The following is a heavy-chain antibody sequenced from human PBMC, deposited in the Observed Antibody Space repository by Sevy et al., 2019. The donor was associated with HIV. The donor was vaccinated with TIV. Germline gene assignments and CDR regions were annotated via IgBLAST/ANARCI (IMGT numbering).Heavy chain of an antibody. CDR2: IYYNGHI. V-gene: IGHV4-59*08. Sequence: ETLSLTCTVSGGSITSLYWNWIRQPLGKGLEWLANIYYNGHINYNPSLKSRVTLSLDTSKNQFSLRLSSVTAADTAMYYCAGENAWGRGYSWGQGTLVTVSS. D-gene: IGHD1-26*01. J-gene: IGHJ4*02. CDR1: GGSITSLY. CDR3: AGENAWGRGYS.